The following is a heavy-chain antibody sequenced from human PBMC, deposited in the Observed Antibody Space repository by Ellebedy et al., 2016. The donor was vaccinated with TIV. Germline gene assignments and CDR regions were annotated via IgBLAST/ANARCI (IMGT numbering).Heavy chain of an antibody. CDR3: ARDTSGTDDF. CDR2: INPSGGST. V-gene: IGHV1-46*01. CDR1: GRASGLYA. Sequence: ASVKVSCKASGRASGLYAFAWVRQAPGQGLEWMGIINPSGGSTTYAQKFQGRVTMTRDTSTSTVYMEMRGLTSADTAVYYCARDTSGTDDFWGQGTLVTVSS. J-gene: IGHJ4*02. D-gene: IGHD1-26*01.